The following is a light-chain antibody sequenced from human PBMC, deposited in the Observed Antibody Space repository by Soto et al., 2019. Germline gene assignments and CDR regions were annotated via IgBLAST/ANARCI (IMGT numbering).Light chain of an antibody. Sequence: EIVLTQSPATLSLSPGERDTLSCRASQSVSSYLAWYQQKPGQAPRLLIYDASNRATGIPARFSGSGSGTDFTLTISSLEPEDFAVYYCQQRSNWPPKLTFGGGTKV. V-gene: IGKV3-11*01. J-gene: IGKJ4*01. CDR3: QQRSNWPPKLT. CDR2: DAS. CDR1: QSVSSY.